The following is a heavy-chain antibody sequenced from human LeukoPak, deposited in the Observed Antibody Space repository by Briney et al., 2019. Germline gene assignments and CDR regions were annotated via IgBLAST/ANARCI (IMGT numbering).Heavy chain of an antibody. V-gene: IGHV3-30*02. CDR1: GFTFSSYG. CDR2: IRYDGSNK. Sequence: GGSLRLSCAASGFTFSSYGMHWVRQAPGKGLEWVAFIRYDGSNKYYADSVKGRFTISRDNAKNSLYLQMNSLRAEDTAVYYCARGGSGYREGVYWGQGTLVTVSS. J-gene: IGHJ4*02. D-gene: IGHD5-12*01. CDR3: ARGGSGYREGVY.